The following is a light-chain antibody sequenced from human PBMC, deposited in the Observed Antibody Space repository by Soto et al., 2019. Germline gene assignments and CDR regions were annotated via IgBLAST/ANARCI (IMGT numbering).Light chain of an antibody. CDR2: AAS. Sequence: DIQMTQSPSSLSASVGDRVTITCRASQSISSYLNWYQQKPGKAPKLLIYAASSFQSGVPSRFSGSGSGTDFTLTISSLQSEDFATYYCQQYFEWPPMTFGQGTKVDIK. CDR3: QQYFEWPPMT. CDR1: QSISSY. V-gene: IGKV1-39*01. J-gene: IGKJ1*01.